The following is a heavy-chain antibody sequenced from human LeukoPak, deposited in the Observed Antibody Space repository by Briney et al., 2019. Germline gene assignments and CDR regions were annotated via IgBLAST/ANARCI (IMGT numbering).Heavy chain of an antibody. V-gene: IGHV3-30-3*01. CDR1: GFTFSSYS. Sequence: PGGSLRLSCVASGFTFSSYSMHGVRQAPGKGLDWVAVISYDGNNKYYADSVKGRFTISRDNSNNTLYLQMNSLRPEDTALYSCASDTTMLSDWGQGTLITVSS. CDR2: ISYDGNNK. CDR3: ASDTTMLSD. J-gene: IGHJ4*02. D-gene: IGHD3-16*01.